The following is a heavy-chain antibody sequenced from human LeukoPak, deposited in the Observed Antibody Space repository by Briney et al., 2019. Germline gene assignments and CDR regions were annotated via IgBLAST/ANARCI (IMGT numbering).Heavy chain of an antibody. D-gene: IGHD3-22*01. CDR1: GFTFSDYY. J-gene: IGHJ4*02. CDR3: ARDREGYYDSSGYPLDY. V-gene: IGHV3-11*04. CDR2: ISSSGSTI. Sequence: PGGSLRLSCAASGFTFSDYYMSWIRQAPGKGLEWVSYISSSGSTIYYADSVKGRFTISRDNAKNSLYLQMNSLRAEDTAAYYCARDREGYYDSSGYPLDYWGQGTLVTVSS.